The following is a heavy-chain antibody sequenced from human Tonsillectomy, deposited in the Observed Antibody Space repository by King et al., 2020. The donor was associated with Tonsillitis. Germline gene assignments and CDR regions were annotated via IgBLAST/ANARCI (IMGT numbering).Heavy chain of an antibody. CDR1: DGSITTHS. D-gene: IGHD3-10*01. CDR2: IYNTGTT. Sequence: QLQESGPGLVKPSETLSLTCSVSDGSITTHSWVWVRQPPGRGLEWIGHIYNTGTTKYNPSLRSRVAISEDTSKNQFSMRLSSVTAADTAVYFCARLVVFYYASGTLHPYYFDSWGQGMLVTVSS. CDR3: ARLVVFYYASGTLHPYYFDS. V-gene: IGHV4-59*08. J-gene: IGHJ4*02.